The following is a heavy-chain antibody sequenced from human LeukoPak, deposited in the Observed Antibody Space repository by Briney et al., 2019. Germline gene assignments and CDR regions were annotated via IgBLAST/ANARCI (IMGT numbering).Heavy chain of an antibody. D-gene: IGHD5-18*01. CDR2: ISSSSSYI. CDR3: ARDGTAMLEDNWFDP. Sequence: GGSLRLSCAASGFTFSSYSMNWVRQAPGKGLEWVSSISSSSSYIYYADSVKGRFTISRDNAKNSLYLQMNSLRAEDTAVYYCARDGTAMLEDNWFDPWGQGTLVTVSS. J-gene: IGHJ5*02. CDR1: GFTFSSYS. V-gene: IGHV3-21*01.